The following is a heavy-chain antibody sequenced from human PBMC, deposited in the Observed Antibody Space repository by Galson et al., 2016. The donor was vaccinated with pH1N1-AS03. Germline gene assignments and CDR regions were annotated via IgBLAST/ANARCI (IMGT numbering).Heavy chain of an antibody. CDR2: MTPNNGDT. V-gene: IGHV1-8*01. Sequence: VKVSCKASGYTLTTYDINWVRQAAGQGLEWMGWMTPNNGDTGYAQRFQGRVTMTRNTSISTAYMELSGLQSEDTAVYYCARSFLGETDDWGQGTLVIVSS. D-gene: IGHD3-16*01. J-gene: IGHJ4*02. CDR3: ARSFLGETDD. CDR1: GYTLTTYD.